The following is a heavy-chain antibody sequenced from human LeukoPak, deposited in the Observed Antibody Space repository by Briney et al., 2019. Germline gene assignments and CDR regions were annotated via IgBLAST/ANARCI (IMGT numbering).Heavy chain of an antibody. CDR2: IYPGDSDT. CDR3: ARQGGAYYYDSSATDAFDI. J-gene: IGHJ3*02. Sequence: GESLKISCKGSGYIFSSYWIGWVRQMPGKGLEWMGIIYPGDSDTRYSPSFQGQVTISADKSISTAYLQWSSLKASDTAMYYCARQGGAYYYDSSATDAFDIWGQGTMVTVSS. CDR1: GYIFSSYW. V-gene: IGHV5-51*01. D-gene: IGHD3-22*01.